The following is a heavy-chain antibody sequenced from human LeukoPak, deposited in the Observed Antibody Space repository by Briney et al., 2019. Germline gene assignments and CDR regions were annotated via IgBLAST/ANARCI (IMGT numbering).Heavy chain of an antibody. CDR2: INPNSGGT. Sequence: ASVKVSCKASGYTFTGYYIHWVRQAPGQGLEWMGWINPNSGGTNYAQKFQGRVTMTRDTSISTAYMELSRLRSDDTAVYYCARARTTYSNWFDPWGQGTLVTVSS. CDR1: GYTFTGYY. J-gene: IGHJ5*02. V-gene: IGHV1-2*02. CDR3: ARARTTYSNWFDP. D-gene: IGHD2-21*01.